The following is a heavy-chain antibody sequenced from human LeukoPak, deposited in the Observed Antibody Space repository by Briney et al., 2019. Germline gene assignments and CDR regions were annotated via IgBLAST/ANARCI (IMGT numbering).Heavy chain of an antibody. CDR1: GFTIDDYA. V-gene: IGHV3-49*03. D-gene: IGHD3-3*01. CDR2: IRSKAYSGTT. J-gene: IGHJ6*03. Sequence: GGSQRLSCTASGFTIDDYAMSWFRQAPGKGLEWVGLIRSKAYSGTTEYAASVKGRFTISRDDSKSIAYLQMNSLKTEDTAVYYCTRAQYYDFWSGYYMDVWGKGTTVTVSS. CDR3: TRAQYYDFWSGYYMDV.